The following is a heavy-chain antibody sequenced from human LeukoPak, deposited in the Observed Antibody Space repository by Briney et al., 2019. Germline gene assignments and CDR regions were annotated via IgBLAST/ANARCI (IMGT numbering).Heavy chain of an antibody. CDR3: ARDFSGVVISSLDY. D-gene: IGHD3-3*01. Sequence: GGSLRLSWAASGFTFSSYSMHWVRQAPDKGLEWVAVISHDGSNKYYADSVKGRFTISRDNSKNTLHLQMNSLRAEDTAVYYCARDFSGVVISSLDYWGQGTLVTVSS. V-gene: IGHV3-30-3*01. J-gene: IGHJ4*02. CDR1: GFTFSSYS. CDR2: ISHDGSNK.